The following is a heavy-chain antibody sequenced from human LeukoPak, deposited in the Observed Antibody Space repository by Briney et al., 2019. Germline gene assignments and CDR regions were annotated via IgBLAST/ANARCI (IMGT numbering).Heavy chain of an antibody. CDR1: GGTFSSYA. Sequence: SVKVSCKASGGTFSSYAISWVRQAPGQGLEWMGGIIPIFSTANYAQKFQGRVTITADKSTSTAYMELSSLRSEDTAVYYCARGSGSSLLYYYYGMDVWGKGTTVTVSS. J-gene: IGHJ6*04. CDR3: ARGSGSSLLYYYYGMDV. D-gene: IGHD3-10*01. CDR2: IIPIFSTA. V-gene: IGHV1-69*06.